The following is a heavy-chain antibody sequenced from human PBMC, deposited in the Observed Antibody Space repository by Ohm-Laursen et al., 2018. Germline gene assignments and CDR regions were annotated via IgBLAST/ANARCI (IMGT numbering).Heavy chain of an antibody. CDR3: ARGLVVNSGYDWGWDY. D-gene: IGHD5-12*01. CDR2: IYSRGNT. CDR1: GASISGHY. J-gene: IGHJ4*02. Sequence: PSETLSLTCTVSGASISGHYWTWIRQPAGKGLDWIGRIYSRGNTDYNPSLKSRVTISLDTSKNQFSLKLNSVTAADTAVYYCARGLVVNSGYDWGWDYWGQGALVTVSS. V-gene: IGHV4-4*07.